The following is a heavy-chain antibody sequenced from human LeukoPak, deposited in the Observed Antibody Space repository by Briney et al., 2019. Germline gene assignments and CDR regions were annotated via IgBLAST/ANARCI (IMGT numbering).Heavy chain of an antibody. CDR2: IYTRGST. CDR3: ARLYDSRGYFDY. D-gene: IGHD3-22*01. J-gene: IGHJ4*02. V-gene: IGHV4-4*07. Sequence: SETLSLTCKAPGVSISSYYWSWIRQPAGKSLEWIGRIYTRGSTDYNPSLKSRVTMSVDTSKNHFSLKRSSVTAADTAVYYCARLYDSRGYFDYWGQGTLVTVSS. CDR1: GVSISSYY.